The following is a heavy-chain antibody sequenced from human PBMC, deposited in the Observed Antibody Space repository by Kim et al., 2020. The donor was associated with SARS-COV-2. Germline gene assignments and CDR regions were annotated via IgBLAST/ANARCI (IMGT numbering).Heavy chain of an antibody. J-gene: IGHJ4*02. Sequence: GGSLRLSCAASGFTFSSYSMNWVRQAPGKGLEWVSYISSSRTTRYYANSVKGRFTISRDNAKNSLYLQMNSLRDEDTAVYYCVRGKARIAVAGFDFWGRGTLVTVSS. V-gene: IGHV3-48*02. CDR2: ISSSRTTR. D-gene: IGHD6-19*01. CDR3: VRGKARIAVAGFDF. CDR1: GFTFSSYS.